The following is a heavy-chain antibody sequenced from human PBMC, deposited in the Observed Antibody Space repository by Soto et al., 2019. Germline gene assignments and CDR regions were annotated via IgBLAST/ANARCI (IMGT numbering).Heavy chain of an antibody. D-gene: IGHD2-8*02. V-gene: IGHV3-15*07. CDR1: GFSFSNAW. Sequence: GGSLRLSCAGSGFSFSNAWMNWVRQAPGKGLEWVGRLKSKTHAETTEYAAPVKGRFTMSRDDAKSTLYLQMNSLKIEDTATYYCTTDYCTASTCHLNYWGQGILVTVSS. J-gene: IGHJ4*02. CDR3: TTDYCTASTCHLNY. CDR2: LKSKTHAETT.